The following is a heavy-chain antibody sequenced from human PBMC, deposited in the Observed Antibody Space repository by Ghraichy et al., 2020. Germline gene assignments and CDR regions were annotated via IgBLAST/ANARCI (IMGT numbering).Heavy chain of an antibody. V-gene: IGHV4-59*01. D-gene: IGHD6-19*01. CDR2: IYYTGRT. CDR3: ARAPQGTIPTGSGKYYRYFHMDV. CDR1: SGSIGAYC. J-gene: IGHJ6*03. Sequence: SQTLSLTCSVSSGSIGAYCWNWIRQTPGKGLEWIGCIYYTGRTSHNPSLKSRVTMSIDTSKTQFSLSLSSVTAADTAVYYCARAPQGTIPTGSGKYYRYFHMDVWGKGSAVTVSS.